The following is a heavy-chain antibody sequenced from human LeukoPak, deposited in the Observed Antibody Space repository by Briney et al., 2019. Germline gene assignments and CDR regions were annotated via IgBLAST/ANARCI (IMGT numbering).Heavy chain of an antibody. CDR1: GGSFSGYY. CDR3: ARAKDIVVVPAAISAFDI. Sequence: SETLSLTCAVYGGSFSGYYWSWIRQPPGKGLEWIGEINHSRSTNYNPSLKSRVTISVDTSKNQFSLKLSSVTAADTAVYYCARAKDIVVVPAAISAFDIWGQGTMVTVSS. D-gene: IGHD2-2*02. J-gene: IGHJ3*02. CDR2: INHSRST. V-gene: IGHV4-34*01.